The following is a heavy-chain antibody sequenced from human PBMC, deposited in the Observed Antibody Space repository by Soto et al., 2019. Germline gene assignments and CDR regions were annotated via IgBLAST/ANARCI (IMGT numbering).Heavy chain of an antibody. V-gene: IGHV3-7*01. CDR3: ARDMTGYSYGYYFDY. Sequence: GGSLRLSCAASGFTFSSYWMSWVRQAPGKGLEWVANIKQDGSEKYYVDSVKGRFTISRDNAKNTLYLQMSSLRAEDTAVYYCARDMTGYSYGYYFDYWGQGTLVTVSS. J-gene: IGHJ4*02. CDR2: IKQDGSEK. CDR1: GFTFSSYW. D-gene: IGHD5-18*01.